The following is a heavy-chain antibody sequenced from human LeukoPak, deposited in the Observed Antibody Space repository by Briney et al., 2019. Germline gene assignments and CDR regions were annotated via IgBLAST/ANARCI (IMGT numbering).Heavy chain of an antibody. Sequence: PSETLSLTCAVYGGSFSGYYWSWIRQPPGKGLEWIGEINHSGSTNSNPSLKSRVTISVDTSKNQFSLKLSSVTAADTAVYYCRTHGSSPDHYYSYNMDVWGHGTTVTVSS. CDR1: GGSFSGYY. V-gene: IGHV4-34*01. D-gene: IGHD6-6*01. CDR2: INHSGST. CDR3: RTHGSSPDHYYSYNMDV. J-gene: IGHJ6*02.